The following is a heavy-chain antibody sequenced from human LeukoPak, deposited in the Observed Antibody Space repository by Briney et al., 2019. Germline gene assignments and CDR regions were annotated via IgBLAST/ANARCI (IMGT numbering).Heavy chain of an antibody. D-gene: IGHD5-12*01. Sequence: GGSLRLSCAASGFTVSSNYMSWVRQAPGKGLEWVSVIYSGGSTYYADSVKGRFTISRDNSKNTLYLQMNSLRAEDTAVYYCARDPANSGYDSGLPMYYFDYWGQGTLVTVSS. J-gene: IGHJ4*02. V-gene: IGHV3-66*01. CDR1: GFTVSSNY. CDR2: IYSGGST. CDR3: ARDPANSGYDSGLPMYYFDY.